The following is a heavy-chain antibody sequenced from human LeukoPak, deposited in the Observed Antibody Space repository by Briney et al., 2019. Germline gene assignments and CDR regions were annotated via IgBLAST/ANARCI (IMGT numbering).Heavy chain of an antibody. D-gene: IGHD6-13*01. CDR1: GFSFSSYA. CDR3: AKDSYSSSWYGGISLDY. V-gene: IGHV3-23*01. Sequence: GGSLTLSCAASGFSFSSYAMTWVRQAPGEGLEWVSGISGSGGTTYYADSVKGRFTISRDNSKNTLYLQMTGLRAEDSAVYYCAKDSYSSSWYGGISLDYWGQGTLVTVSS. CDR2: ISGSGGTT. J-gene: IGHJ4*02.